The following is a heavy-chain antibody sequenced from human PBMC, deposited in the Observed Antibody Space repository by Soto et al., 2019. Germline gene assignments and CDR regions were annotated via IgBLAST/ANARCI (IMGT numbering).Heavy chain of an antibody. J-gene: IGHJ4*02. CDR1: GFTFSSYA. Sequence: GGSLRLSCAAPGFTFSSYAMSWVRQAPGKGLEWVSTISGSGGSTYYADSVKGRFTISRDNAKNSLYLQMNSLRAEDTAVYYCVRGVFGGTSGAASRYLFAYWGQGTLVTGSS. CDR3: VRGVFGGTSGAASRYLFAY. D-gene: IGHD1-1*01. V-gene: IGHV3-23*01. CDR2: ISGSGGST.